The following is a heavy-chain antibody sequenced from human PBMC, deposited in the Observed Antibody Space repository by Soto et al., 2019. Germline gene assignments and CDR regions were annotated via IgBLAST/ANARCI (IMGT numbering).Heavy chain of an antibody. CDR2: IDPSDSYT. Sequence: PGESLKISCQGSGYRFISYWISWVRQMPGKGLEWMGRIDPSDSYTNYSPSFQGHATISADKSFSTAYLQWSSLKASDTAMYYCARSGGYGWYLDYWGQGTLVTVSS. J-gene: IGHJ4*02. V-gene: IGHV5-10-1*01. D-gene: IGHD6-19*01. CDR1: GYRFISYW. CDR3: ARSGGYGWYLDY.